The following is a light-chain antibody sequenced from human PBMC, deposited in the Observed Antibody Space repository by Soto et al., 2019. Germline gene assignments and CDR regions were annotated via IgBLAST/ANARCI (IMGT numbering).Light chain of an antibody. CDR1: QSISTY. V-gene: IGKV3-11*01. Sequence: EIVLTQSPATLSLSPGERATLSCRASQSISTYLAWYQQKPGQAPGLFIYDASNRATGIPARFSGSGSGTDFTLTISSLEPEDFAVYYCQQRANWPRTFGQGTKVEIK. CDR3: QQRANWPRT. CDR2: DAS. J-gene: IGKJ1*01.